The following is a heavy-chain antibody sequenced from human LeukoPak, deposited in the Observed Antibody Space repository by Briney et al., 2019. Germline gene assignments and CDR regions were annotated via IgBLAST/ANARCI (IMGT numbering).Heavy chain of an antibody. J-gene: IGHJ3*02. CDR1: GYSFTSYY. CDR2: IYPGDSDT. V-gene: IGHV5-51*01. D-gene: IGHD3-22*01. Sequence: GESLKISCKASGYSFTSYYIGWVRQMPGKGLEWMGIIYPGDSDTKYSPSFQGQVTISADKSISTAYLQWSSLKASDTAMYYCARRGVDSSGYRDAFDIWGQGTMVTVSS. CDR3: ARRGVDSSGYRDAFDI.